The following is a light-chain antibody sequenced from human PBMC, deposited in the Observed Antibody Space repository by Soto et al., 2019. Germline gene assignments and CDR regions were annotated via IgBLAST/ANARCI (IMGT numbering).Light chain of an antibody. CDR1: RSLIYTDGNTY. Sequence: DVVMTQSPLSLPVTLGQPASISCRASRSLIYTDGNTYLNWFHQRPGQSPRRLFAKVSNRDSGVPDRFSGSGSGTDFTLKIRRVEAEDVGLYYCMQGTHWPYPFGQGTKLEIK. CDR2: KVS. V-gene: IGKV2-30*01. CDR3: MQGTHWPYP. J-gene: IGKJ2*01.